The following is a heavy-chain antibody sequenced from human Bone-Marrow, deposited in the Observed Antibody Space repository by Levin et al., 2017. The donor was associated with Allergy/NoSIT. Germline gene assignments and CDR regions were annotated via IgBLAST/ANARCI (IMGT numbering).Heavy chain of an antibody. CDR3: AKDERNGDWSDN. Sequence: GGSLRLSCAASGFTFSSYAMSWVRQAPGKGLEWVSSIGDNAMSTYYAESVKGRFTISRDNSRNTLSLQMNSLGAEDTALYYCAKDERNGDWSDNWGQGTLVTVSS. CDR1: GFTFSSYA. V-gene: IGHV3-23*01. J-gene: IGHJ4*02. CDR2: IGDNAMST. D-gene: IGHD3-9*01.